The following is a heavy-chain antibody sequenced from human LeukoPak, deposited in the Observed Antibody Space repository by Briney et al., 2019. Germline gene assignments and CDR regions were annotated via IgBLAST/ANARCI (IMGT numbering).Heavy chain of an antibody. CDR2: MNPNSGNT. CDR1: GYTFTSYD. V-gene: IGHV1-8*01. CDR3: ARAKLNLGGAFDY. D-gene: IGHD4-23*01. J-gene: IGHJ4*02. Sequence: GAPVKVSCKASGYTFTSYDINWVRQATGQGLEWMGWMNPNSGNTGYAQKFQGRVTMTRNTSISTAYMELSSLRSEDTAVYYCARAKLNLGGAFDYWGQGTLVTVSS.